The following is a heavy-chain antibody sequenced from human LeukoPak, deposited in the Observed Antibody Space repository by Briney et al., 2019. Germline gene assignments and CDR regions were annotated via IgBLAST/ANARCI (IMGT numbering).Heavy chain of an antibody. V-gene: IGHV3-30*04. J-gene: IGHJ4*02. CDR1: GFTFSSYA. CDR3: AREIVVVTANFDY. D-gene: IGHD2-21*02. CDR2: ISYDGSNK. Sequence: PGRSLRLSCAASGFTFSSYAMHWVRQAPGKGLEWVAVISYDGSNKYYADSVKGRFTISRDNSKNTLYLQMNSLRAEDMAVYYCAREIVVVTANFDYWGQGTLVTVSS.